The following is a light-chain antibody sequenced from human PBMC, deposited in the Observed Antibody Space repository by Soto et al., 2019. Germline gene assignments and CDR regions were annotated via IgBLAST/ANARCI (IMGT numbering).Light chain of an antibody. CDR3: QQYVNSST. CDR1: QSVRSSY. V-gene: IGKV3-20*01. J-gene: IGKJ1*01. Sequence: EIVLTQSPGTLSLSPGERATLSYRASQSVRSSYLAWYQQKPGQAPRLLIYGASSRATGIPDRFSGSGSGTAFTLTISRLEPEDFPMYYCQQYVNSSTFGQGPKVEIK. CDR2: GAS.